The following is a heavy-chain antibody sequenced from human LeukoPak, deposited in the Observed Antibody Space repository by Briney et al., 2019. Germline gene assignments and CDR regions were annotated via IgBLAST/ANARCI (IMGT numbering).Heavy chain of an antibody. V-gene: IGHV3-20*04. CDR3: ARDLDSGYDYYFDY. CDR2: INWNGGST. J-gene: IGHJ4*02. D-gene: IGHD5-12*01. Sequence: PGGSLRLSCAASGFTFDDYGMSWVRQAPGKGLEWVSGINWNGGSTGYADSVKGRFTISRDNAKNSLYLQMNSLRAEDTALYYCARDLDSGYDYYFDYWGQGTLVTVSS. CDR1: GFTFDDYG.